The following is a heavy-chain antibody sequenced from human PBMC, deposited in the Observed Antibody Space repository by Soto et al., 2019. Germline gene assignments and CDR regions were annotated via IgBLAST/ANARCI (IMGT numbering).Heavy chain of an antibody. CDR2: IYPGDSDS. CDR3: ARLSRRVAQESNYFDP. CDR1: GSSFSTSW. Sequence: GESLKISCKVSGSSFSTSWMGWVRQLPGKGLEWMGIIYPGDSDSRYGPSFEGNVTFSVDKSISTAYLEWSSLKASDTAIYYCARLSRRVAQESNYFDPWGQGTLVTVSS. D-gene: IGHD2-8*01. J-gene: IGHJ5*02. V-gene: IGHV5-51*01.